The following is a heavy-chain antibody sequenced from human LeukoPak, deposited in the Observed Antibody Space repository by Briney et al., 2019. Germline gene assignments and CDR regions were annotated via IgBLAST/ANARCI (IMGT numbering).Heavy chain of an antibody. J-gene: IGHJ5*02. Sequence: SVKVSCKASGGTFSSYTISWVRQAPGQGLEWMGRIIPILGIANYAQKFQGRVTITADKSTSTAYMELSSLRSEDTAVYYCAGDVRGYCSSTSCYWFDPWGQGTLVTVSS. CDR3: AGDVRGYCSSTSCYWFDP. CDR2: IIPILGIA. D-gene: IGHD2-2*01. CDR1: GGTFSSYT. V-gene: IGHV1-69*04.